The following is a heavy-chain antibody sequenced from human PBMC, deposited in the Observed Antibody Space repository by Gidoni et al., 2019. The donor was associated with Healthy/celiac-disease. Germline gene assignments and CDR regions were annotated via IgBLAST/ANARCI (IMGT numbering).Heavy chain of an antibody. Sequence: QVQLVQSGAEVKTPGASVKVSCKASGYTFTSYDINWVRQATGQGLEWMGWMNPNSGNTGYAHKFQGRVTMTRNTSISTAYMELSSLRSEDTAVYYCARARKPRNSNWFDPWGQGTLVTVSS. J-gene: IGHJ5*02. CDR3: ARARKPRNSNWFDP. V-gene: IGHV1-8*01. CDR1: GYTFTSYD. CDR2: MNPNSGNT. D-gene: IGHD4-4*01.